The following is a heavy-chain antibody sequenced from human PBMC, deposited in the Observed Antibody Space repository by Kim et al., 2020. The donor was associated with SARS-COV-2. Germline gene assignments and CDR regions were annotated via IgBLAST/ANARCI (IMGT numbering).Heavy chain of an antibody. J-gene: IGHJ4*02. CDR3: ASSSSGYSGY. D-gene: IGHD3-22*01. V-gene: IGHV4-4*02. Sequence: STNYNPSLKSRVTISVDKSKNQFSLKLSSVTAADTAVYYCASSSSGYSGYWGQGTLVTVSS. CDR2: ST.